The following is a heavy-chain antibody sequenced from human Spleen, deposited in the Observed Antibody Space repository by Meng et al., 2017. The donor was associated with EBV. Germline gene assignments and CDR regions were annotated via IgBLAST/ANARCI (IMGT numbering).Heavy chain of an antibody. CDR3: ASLSGYDLNY. Sequence: GPRLVRPSETLSLPSPCLGGSTSSSGYYWGWIRQPPGKGLEWIGSIFYTGSTYHNPSLKSRVSISVDTSKNQFSLKLTSVAAADTAVYYCASLSGYDLNYWGQGTLVTVSS. V-gene: IGHV4-39*01. J-gene: IGHJ4*02. CDR2: IFYTGST. D-gene: IGHD5-12*01. CDR1: GGSTSSSGYY.